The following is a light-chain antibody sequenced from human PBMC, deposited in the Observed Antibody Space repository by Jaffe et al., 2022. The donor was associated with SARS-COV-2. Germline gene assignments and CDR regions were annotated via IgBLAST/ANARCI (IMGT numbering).Light chain of an antibody. J-gene: IGKJ4*01. CDR1: QSISNY. CDR2: AAS. V-gene: IGKV1-39*01. CDR3: QQSYSTAPT. Sequence: DIQVTQSPSSLSASVGDRVTITCRASQSISNYLNWYQQKPGKAPKLLIYAASNLQSGVPSRFSGSGSGTDFTLSISSLQPEDFATYYCQQSYSTAPTFGGGTKVEIK.